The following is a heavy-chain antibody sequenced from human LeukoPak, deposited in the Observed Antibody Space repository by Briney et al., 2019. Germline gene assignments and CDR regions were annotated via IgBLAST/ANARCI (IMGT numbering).Heavy chain of an antibody. D-gene: IGHD6-19*01. CDR1: GGSINSHY. CDR2: IHTSGST. CDR3: AREAYTSGWHGMDV. J-gene: IGHJ6*02. Sequence: PSETLSLTCTVSGGSINSHYWTWMWQPAGEGLEWIGRIHTSGSTYYNPSLKSRVTMSVDTSKNQFSLKLSSVTAADTAVYYCAREAYTSGWHGMDVWGQGTAVTVSS. V-gene: IGHV4-4*07.